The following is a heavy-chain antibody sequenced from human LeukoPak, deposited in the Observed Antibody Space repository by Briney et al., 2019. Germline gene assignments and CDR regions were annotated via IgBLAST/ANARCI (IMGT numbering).Heavy chain of an antibody. CDR3: ARRGSYSLFDY. J-gene: IGHJ4*02. Sequence: PGGSLRLSCEASGFTFSSYWMSWVRQAPGKGLEWVANMKQDGSEIYYVGSVRGRFTIPRDNAKNSLYLQMNSLRAEGTAVYYCARRGSYSLFDYWGPGTLVTVSS. D-gene: IGHD1-26*01. V-gene: IGHV3-7*01. CDR2: MKQDGSEI. CDR1: GFTFSSYW.